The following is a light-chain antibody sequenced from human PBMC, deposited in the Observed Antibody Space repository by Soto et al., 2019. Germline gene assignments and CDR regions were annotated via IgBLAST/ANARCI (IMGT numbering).Light chain of an antibody. CDR2: EGS. J-gene: IGLJ2*01. CDR1: ISDVGSYNL. V-gene: IGLV2-23*01. CDR3: CSYAGSSTV. Sequence: QSALTQPASVSGSPGQSITISCTGTISDVGSYNLVSWYQQHPGKAPKLMIYEGSKRPSGVSNRFSGSKSGNTASLTIAGPQDEDEADYYCCSYAGSSTVFGGGTKLTVL.